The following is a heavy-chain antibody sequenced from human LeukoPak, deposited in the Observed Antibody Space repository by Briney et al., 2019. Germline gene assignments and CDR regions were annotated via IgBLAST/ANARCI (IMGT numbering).Heavy chain of an antibody. CDR2: ISAYNGNT. D-gene: IGHD3-10*01. CDR1: GYTFTSYG. J-gene: IGHJ5*02. V-gene: IGHV1-18*04. CDR3: ARVPLEATMVRGVIPNWFDP. Sequence: ASVKVPCKASGYTFTSYGISWVRQAPGQGLEWMGWISAYNGNTNYAQKLQGRVTMTTDTSTSTAYMELRSLRSDDTAVYYCARVPLEATMVRGVIPNWFDPWGQGTLVTVSS.